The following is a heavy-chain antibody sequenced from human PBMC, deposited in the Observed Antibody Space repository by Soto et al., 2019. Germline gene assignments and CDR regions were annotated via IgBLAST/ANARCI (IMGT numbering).Heavy chain of an antibody. CDR3: ARDQVIHYYDSSSYYYAMGV. Sequence: QVQLVQSGAEVKKPGASVKVSCKASGYTFTSYYMHWVRQAPGQGLEWMGIINPRGGSTTYAQKLQGRISVSRDTSTSTVYMELSSLSSEDTALYYCARDQVIHYYDSSSYYYAMGVWGQGTTVTVSS. V-gene: IGHV1-46*03. J-gene: IGHJ6*02. CDR2: INPRGGST. CDR1: GYTFTSYY. D-gene: IGHD3-22*01.